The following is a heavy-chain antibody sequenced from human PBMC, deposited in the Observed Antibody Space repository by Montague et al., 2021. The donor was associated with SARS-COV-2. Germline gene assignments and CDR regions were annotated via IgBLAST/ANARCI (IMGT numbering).Heavy chain of an antibody. V-gene: IGHV4-38-2*02. D-gene: IGHD2-21*02. CDR1: GYFIGTGYC. Sequence: SETLSLTCSVSGYFIGTGYCWGWIRQSPGKGLEWIGSNYLHGNAYYNPSLDSRVTISLDTSNNQFSLRLTSVTTSDTAVYYCARGRVTRAGFDYWGQGIRVIVSS. J-gene: IGHJ4*02. CDR2: NYLHGNA. CDR3: ARGRVTRAGFDY.